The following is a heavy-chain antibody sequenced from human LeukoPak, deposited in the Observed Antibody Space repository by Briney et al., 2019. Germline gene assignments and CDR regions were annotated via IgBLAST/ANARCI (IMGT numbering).Heavy chain of an antibody. CDR1: GFTFSSYG. D-gene: IGHD3-10*01. CDR2: ISYDGSTE. J-gene: IGHJ4*02. Sequence: PGGSLRLSCAASGFTFSSYGMHWVRQAPDKGLEWVAFISYDGSTEYYADSVRGRFTISRDNSENTLFLQMNSLRAEGTAVYYCARVSARVRGATPFYYFDYWGQGTLVTVSS. CDR3: ARVSARVRGATPFYYFDY. V-gene: IGHV3-30*04.